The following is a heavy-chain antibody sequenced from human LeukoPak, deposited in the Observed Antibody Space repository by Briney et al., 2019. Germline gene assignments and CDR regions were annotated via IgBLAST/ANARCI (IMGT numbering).Heavy chain of an antibody. CDR1: YX. D-gene: IGHD3-10*01. CDR3: ARDTGT. CDR2: IDSGGSST. V-gene: IGHV3-74*01. J-gene: IGHJ5*02. Sequence: YXMYWVRQAPGKGLVGVSRIDSGGSSTIYADSVKGRFTISRDNAKNMLYLQMNSLRVEDTAVYYCARDTGTWGQGALVTVSS.